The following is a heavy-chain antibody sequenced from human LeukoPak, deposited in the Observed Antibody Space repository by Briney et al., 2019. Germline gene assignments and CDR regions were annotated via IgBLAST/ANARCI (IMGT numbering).Heavy chain of an antibody. J-gene: IGHJ6*02. Sequence: PGGSLRLSCAVSGFTFSSYDMHWVRQPTGKGLEWVSAIGVAGDTFYAGSVKGRFTISRENAKNALFLQMNSLRAGDTAVYYCTRDRHGMDVWGQGTTVTVSS. CDR1: GFTFSSYD. CDR2: IGVAGDT. V-gene: IGHV3-13*01. CDR3: TRDRHGMDV.